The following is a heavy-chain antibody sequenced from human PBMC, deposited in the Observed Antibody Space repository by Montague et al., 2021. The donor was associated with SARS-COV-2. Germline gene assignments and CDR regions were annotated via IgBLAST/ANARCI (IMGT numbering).Heavy chain of an antibody. V-gene: IGHV4-59*11. CDR2: IYYAGNT. J-gene: IGHJ6*02. CDR3: ARGEPYHYGMDV. D-gene: IGHD3-16*01. CDR1: GDSITNHY. Sequence: SETLSLTCSVYGDSITNHYWSWIRQPAGKGLEWIGEIYYAGNTNYNPSLKSRVTIFIDKSKNHFSLQLSSVTAADTAVYYCARGEPYHYGMDVGGQGTTVAVSS.